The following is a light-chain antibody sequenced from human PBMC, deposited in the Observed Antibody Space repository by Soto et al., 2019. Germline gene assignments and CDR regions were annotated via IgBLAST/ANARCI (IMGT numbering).Light chain of an antibody. CDR2: DVS. V-gene: IGLV2-14*01. CDR3: SSYTSSSTTEEA. J-gene: IGLJ1*01. Sequence: QSVLTQPASVSGSPGQSITISCTGTSSDVGGYNYVSWYQQHPGKAPKLMIYDVSNRPSGVSNRFSGSKSGNTASLTISGLQAEDEADYYCSSYTSSSTTEEAFGTGTKVTVL. CDR1: SSDVGGYNY.